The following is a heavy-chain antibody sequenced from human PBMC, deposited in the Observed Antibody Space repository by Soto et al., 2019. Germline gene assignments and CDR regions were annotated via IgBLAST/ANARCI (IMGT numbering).Heavy chain of an antibody. V-gene: IGHV3-48*01. CDR3: ARGSSSSSYYYYYMDV. J-gene: IGHJ6*03. CDR2: ISSSSSTI. Sequence: GGSLRLSCAASGFTFSSYSMNWVRQAPGKGLEWVSYISSSSSTINYAESVKGRFTISRDNAKNSLYLQMNSLRAEDTVLFYCARGSSSSSYYYYYMDVWGKGTTVTVSS. CDR1: GFTFSSYS. D-gene: IGHD2-2*01.